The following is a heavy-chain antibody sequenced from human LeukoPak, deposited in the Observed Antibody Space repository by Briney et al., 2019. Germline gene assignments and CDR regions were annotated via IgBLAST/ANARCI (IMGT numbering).Heavy chain of an antibody. D-gene: IGHD5-18*01. CDR2: IKEDGSEK. CDR3: ARDGRAGYSSGWSFDY. J-gene: IGHJ4*02. CDR1: GFTFSNYW. Sequence: PGGSLRLSCAASGFTFSNYWMSWVRQAPGKGLEWVANIKEDGSEKYHVDSVKGRFTVSRDNAKNSLYLQMNSLRDEDTAVYYCARDGRAGYSSGWSFDYWGQGTLVTVSS. V-gene: IGHV3-7*01.